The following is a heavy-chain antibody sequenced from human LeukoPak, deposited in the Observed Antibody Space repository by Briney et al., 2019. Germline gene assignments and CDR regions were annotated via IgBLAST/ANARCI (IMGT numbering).Heavy chain of an antibody. CDR2: IWYGGSNK. D-gene: IGHD4-17*01. V-gene: IGHV3-33*01. CDR3: ASYVDSAGYYYYGMDV. J-gene: IGHJ6*02. CDR1: GFTFSSYG. Sequence: GRSLRLSCAASGFTFSSYGMHWVRQAPGKGLEWVAVIWYGGSNKYYADSVKGRFTISRDNSKNTLYLQMNSLRAEDTAVYYCASYVDSAGYYYYGMDVWGQGTTVTVAS.